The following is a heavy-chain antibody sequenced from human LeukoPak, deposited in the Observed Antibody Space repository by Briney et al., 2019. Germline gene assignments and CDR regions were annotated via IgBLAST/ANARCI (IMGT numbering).Heavy chain of an antibody. V-gene: IGHV3-7*02. D-gene: IGHD2-8*01. CDR1: GFIFRNNW. Sequence: GGSLRLSCAAAGFIFRNNWMTWVRQAPGKGLEWVANIKHDSSEKYSVDSVKGRFTISRDNAKNSLYLQMNSLRAGDTAVHYCARGVPGGLDYWGQGTLVTVSS. CDR2: IKHDSSEK. CDR3: ARGVPGGLDY. J-gene: IGHJ4*02.